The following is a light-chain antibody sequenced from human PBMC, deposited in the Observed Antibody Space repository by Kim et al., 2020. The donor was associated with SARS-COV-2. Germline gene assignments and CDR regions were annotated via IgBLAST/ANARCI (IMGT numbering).Light chain of an antibody. V-gene: IGKV3-15*01. CDR2: GAS. CDR1: QSVSSN. CDR3: QQYNNWLRT. J-gene: IGKJ1*01. Sequence: EIVMTQSPATLSVSPGERATLSCRASQSVSSNLAWYQQKPGQAPRLLTYGASTRATGIPARFSGSGSGTEFTLTISSLQSEDFAVYYCQQYNNWLRTFGQGTKVDIK.